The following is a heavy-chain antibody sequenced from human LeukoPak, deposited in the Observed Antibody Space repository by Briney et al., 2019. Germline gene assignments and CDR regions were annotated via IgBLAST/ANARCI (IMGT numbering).Heavy chain of an antibody. V-gene: IGHV3-23*01. CDR1: GLTFSSYA. CDR2: ISGSGGST. J-gene: IGHJ4*02. D-gene: IGHD2-2*01. Sequence: GGSLRLSCGASGLTFSSYAMSRVRQAPGKGLEWVSAISGSGGSTYYADSVKGRFTISRDNSKNTLYLQMNSLRAEDTAVYYCAKEPLIVVVPAAIRTHYYFDYWGQGTLVTVSS. CDR3: AKEPLIVVVPAAIRTHYYFDY.